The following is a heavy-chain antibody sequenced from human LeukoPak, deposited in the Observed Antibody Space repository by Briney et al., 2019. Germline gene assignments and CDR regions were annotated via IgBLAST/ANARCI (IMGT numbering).Heavy chain of an antibody. CDR3: ARHRIAASGGFDY. J-gene: IGHJ4*02. D-gene: IGHD6-13*01. Sequence: PSETLSLTCTVSGGSISSYYWSWIRLPPGKGLEWIGYIHYSGSTNYNPSLKSRVTISVDTSKNQFSLKLSSVTAADTAVYYCARHRIAASGGFDYWGQGTLVTVSS. V-gene: IGHV4-59*08. CDR1: GGSISSYY. CDR2: IHYSGST.